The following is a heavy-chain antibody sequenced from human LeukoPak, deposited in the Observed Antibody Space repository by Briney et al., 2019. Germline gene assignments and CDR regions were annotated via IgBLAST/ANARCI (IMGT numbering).Heavy chain of an antibody. D-gene: IGHD6-19*01. CDR3: AREGEQWLRNYYYYGMDV. J-gene: IGHJ6*02. Sequence: ASVKVSCKASGGTFSSYAISWVRQAPGQGLEWMGGIIPIFGTANYAQKFQGRVTTTTDTSTSTAYMELRSLRSDDTAVYYCAREGEQWLRNYYYYGMDVWGQGTTVTVSS. V-gene: IGHV1-69*05. CDR2: IIPIFGTA. CDR1: GGTFSSYA.